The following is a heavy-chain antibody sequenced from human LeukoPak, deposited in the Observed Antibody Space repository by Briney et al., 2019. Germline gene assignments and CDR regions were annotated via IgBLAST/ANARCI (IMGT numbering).Heavy chain of an antibody. D-gene: IGHD2-8*01. J-gene: IGHJ4*02. CDR3: ASAYADFDY. CDR2: ISDSGGST. V-gene: IGHV3-23*01. Sequence: PGGSLRLSCAASGFNFSMYVMSWVRQAPGKGLEWVSAISDSGGSTYYADSVKGRFTISGDNSKNTLYLQMNSLRAEDTAVYYCASAYADFDYWGQGTLVTVSS. CDR1: GFNFSMYV.